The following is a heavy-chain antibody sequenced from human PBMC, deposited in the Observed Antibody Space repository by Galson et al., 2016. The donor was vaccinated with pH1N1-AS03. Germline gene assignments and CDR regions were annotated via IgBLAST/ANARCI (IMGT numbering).Heavy chain of an antibody. V-gene: IGHV1-69*13. CDR3: ARGPSRFLDRYYYFGMDV. CDR2: ITPLFGAA. J-gene: IGHJ6*02. CDR1: GGSFNTYT. Sequence: SVKVSCKASGGSFNTYTITWVRQAPGQRFEWLGGITPLFGAANYAQKFQGRVTITADESTTTAYMELSSLRSEDTAGYYCARGPSRFLDRYYYFGMDVWGQGTTVTVSS. D-gene: IGHD3-3*01.